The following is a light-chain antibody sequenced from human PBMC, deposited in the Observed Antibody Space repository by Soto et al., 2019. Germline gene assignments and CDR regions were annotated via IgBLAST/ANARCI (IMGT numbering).Light chain of an antibody. Sequence: QSVLTQPPSVSGAPGQRVTISCTGSSSNIGAGYDVHWYQQLPGTAPKLLIYGNTNRPSGVPDRFSGSKSGTSASLASTGLQAEDEADYYCQSHDTSLSGYVFGTGTKVT. CDR3: QSHDTSLSGYV. V-gene: IGLV1-40*01. J-gene: IGLJ1*01. CDR2: GNT. CDR1: SSNIGAGYD.